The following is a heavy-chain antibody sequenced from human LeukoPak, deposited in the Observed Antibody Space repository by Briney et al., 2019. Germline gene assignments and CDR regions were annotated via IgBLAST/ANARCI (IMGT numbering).Heavy chain of an antibody. J-gene: IGHJ3*01. D-gene: IGHD1-26*01. V-gene: IGHV4-61*02. Sequence: SQTLSLTCTVSGGSINSGIYYWSWIRQPAGKGLEWIGRLYTSGNTRYNPSLMSRVTISKDTSKNQFSLELKSVTAADTAVYYCARPFSGSYSDAFDLWGQGTMVTVSS. CDR2: LYTSGNT. CDR1: GGSINSGIYY. CDR3: ARPFSGSYSDAFDL.